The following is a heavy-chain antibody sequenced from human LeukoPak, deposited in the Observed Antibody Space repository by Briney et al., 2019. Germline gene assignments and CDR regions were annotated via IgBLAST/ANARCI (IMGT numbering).Heavy chain of an antibody. V-gene: IGHV1-2*02. CDR2: INPNSGGT. CDR1: GYTFTGYY. J-gene: IGHJ5*02. D-gene: IGHD2-2*01. Sequence: ASVKVSCKASGYTFTGYYMHWVRQAPGQGVEWMGWINPNSGGTNYAQKFQGRVTITRDKSISTAYMELSRLRSHDTAVYFCARSRIVVVPASIRCFDPWGQGTLVTVSS. CDR3: ARSRIVVVPASIRCFDP.